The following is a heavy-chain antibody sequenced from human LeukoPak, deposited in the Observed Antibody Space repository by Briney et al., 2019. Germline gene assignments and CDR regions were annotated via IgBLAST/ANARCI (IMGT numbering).Heavy chain of an antibody. CDR3: ATGPRHSSSSGNYYYYYGMDV. J-gene: IGHJ6*02. Sequence: ASVKVSCKASGYTFTSYGISWVRQAPGQGLEWMGWISAYNGNTNYAQKLQGRVTMTTDTSTSTAYMELRSLRSDDTAVYYCATGPRHSSSSGNYYYYYGMDVWGQGTTVTVSS. CDR1: GYTFTSYG. D-gene: IGHD6-6*01. CDR2: ISAYNGNT. V-gene: IGHV1-18*01.